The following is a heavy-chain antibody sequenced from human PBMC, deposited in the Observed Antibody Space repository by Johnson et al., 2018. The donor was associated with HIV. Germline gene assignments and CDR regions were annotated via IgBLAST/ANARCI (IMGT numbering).Heavy chain of an antibody. V-gene: IGHV3-30*02. Sequence: QVQLVESGGGVVQPGGSLRLSCAASGFTFSSYGMHWVRQAPGKGLEWVAFIRYDGSNKYYADSVKGRFTISRDNSKNTLYLQMNSLRAEDTAVYYCARSMRGAFDVWGQGTMVTVSS. J-gene: IGHJ3*01. CDR3: ARSMRGAFDV. CDR2: IRYDGSNK. D-gene: IGHD3-10*01. CDR1: GFTFSSYG.